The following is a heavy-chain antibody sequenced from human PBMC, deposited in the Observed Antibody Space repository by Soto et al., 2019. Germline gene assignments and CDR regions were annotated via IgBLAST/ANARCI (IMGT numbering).Heavy chain of an antibody. CDR2: INPSGGST. J-gene: IGHJ3*02. D-gene: IGHD3-10*02. Sequence: ASVKVSCEAFGYTFTSYYMHWVRQAPGEGLEWMGIINPSGGSTSYAQQFQRRVTMTRDTSASTVYMELSSRRSEDTAVYYCAREKRSTTMSTYLDAVDIWG. CDR3: AREKRSTTMSTYLDAVDI. CDR1: GYTFTSYY. V-gene: IGHV1-46*03.